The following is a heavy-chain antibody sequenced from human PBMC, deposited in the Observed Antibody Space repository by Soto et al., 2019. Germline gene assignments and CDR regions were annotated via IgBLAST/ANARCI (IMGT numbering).Heavy chain of an antibody. D-gene: IGHD6-13*01. Sequence: QVQLQESGPGLVKPSQTLSLTCTVSGGSISSGGYYWSWIRQHPGKGLEWIGYIYYSGSTYYNPSLKRPLTISVDRSKTQFSLKRSSVTAADTAVYYCAGSFGVAAAGPFDYWGQGTLVTVSS. V-gene: IGHV4-31*01. CDR1: GGSISSGGYY. J-gene: IGHJ4*02. CDR2: IYYSGST. CDR3: AGSFGVAAAGPFDY.